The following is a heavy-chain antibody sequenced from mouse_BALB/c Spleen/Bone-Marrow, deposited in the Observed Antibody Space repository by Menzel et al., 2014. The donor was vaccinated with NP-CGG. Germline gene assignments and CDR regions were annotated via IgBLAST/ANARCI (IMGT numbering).Heavy chain of an antibody. CDR1: GFNFSDYG. J-gene: IGHJ2*01. D-gene: IGHD2-2*01. CDR2: ISNLAYSI. V-gene: IGHV5-15*02. Sequence: EVQRVESGGGVVQPGGSRKLSCAASGFNFSDYGMAWVRLAPGKGPEWVAFISNLAYSIYYADTVTGRFTISRENAKNTLYLEMSSLRFEDTAMYYCTRDRGYDGGYYFDYWGQGTTLTVSS. CDR3: TRDRGYDGGYYFDY.